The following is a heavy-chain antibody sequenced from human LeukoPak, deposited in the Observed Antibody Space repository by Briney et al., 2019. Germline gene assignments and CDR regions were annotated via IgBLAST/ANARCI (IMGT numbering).Heavy chain of an antibody. Sequence: GGSLRLSCAASGFTFSSYWMHWVRQAPGKGLVWVSRINSDGSSTSYADSVKGRFTISRDNAKNTLYLQMNSLRAEDTAVYYCARDVNRMVYGWGYNWFDPWGQGTLVTVSS. CDR3: ARDVNRMVYGWGYNWFDP. J-gene: IGHJ5*02. D-gene: IGHD2-8*01. V-gene: IGHV3-74*01. CDR1: GFTFSSYW. CDR2: INSDGSST.